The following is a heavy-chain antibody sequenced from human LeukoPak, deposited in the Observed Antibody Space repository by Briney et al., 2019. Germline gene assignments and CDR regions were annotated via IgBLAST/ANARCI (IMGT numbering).Heavy chain of an antibody. J-gene: IGHJ4*02. V-gene: IGHV4-59*01. CDR2: IYYSGST. D-gene: IGHD4-23*01. Sequence: SETLSLTCTVSGGSISNYYWSWIRQPPGKRLEWIGYIYYSGSTTYNPSLKSRVTISVDTSKNQFSLKLSSVTAADTAVYYCASLMGGNDYWGQGTLVTVSS. CDR3: ASLMGGNDY. CDR1: GGSISNYY.